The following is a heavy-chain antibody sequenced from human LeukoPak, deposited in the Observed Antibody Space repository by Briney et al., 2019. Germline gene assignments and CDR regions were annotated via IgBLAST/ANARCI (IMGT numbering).Heavy chain of an antibody. CDR1: GGTFSSYA. Sequence: ASVKVSCKASGGTFSSYAISWVQQAPGQGLEWMGGIIPIFGTANYAQKFQGRVTITADESTSTAYMELSSLRSEDTAVYYCAKDGDCSGGSCYDYWGQGTLVTVSS. V-gene: IGHV1-69*13. D-gene: IGHD2-15*01. CDR2: IIPIFGTA. J-gene: IGHJ4*02. CDR3: AKDGDCSGGSCYDY.